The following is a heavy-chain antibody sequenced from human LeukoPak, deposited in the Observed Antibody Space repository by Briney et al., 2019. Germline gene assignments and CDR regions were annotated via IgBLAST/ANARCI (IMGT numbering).Heavy chain of an antibody. CDR2: IYYSGST. J-gene: IGHJ6*03. D-gene: IGHD3-3*01. CDR1: GGSISSHY. V-gene: IGHV4-59*11. CDR3: ARSGARDFWSGYYILYDYYYYMDV. Sequence: SETLSLTCTVSGGSISSHYWSWIRQPPGKGLEWIGYIYYSGSTNYNPSLKSRVTISVDTSKSQFSLKLSSVTAADTAVYYCARSGARDFWSGYYILYDYYYYMDVWGKGTTVTVSS.